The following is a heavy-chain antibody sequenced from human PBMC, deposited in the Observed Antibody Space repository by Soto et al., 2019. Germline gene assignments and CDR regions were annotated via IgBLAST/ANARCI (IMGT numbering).Heavy chain of an antibody. D-gene: IGHD1-1*01. CDR2: MNPSTGNS. V-gene: IGHV1-8*01. CDR1: GYTFTSYD. Sequence: ASVKVSCKASGYTFTSYDIYWVRQATGQGLEWMGWMNPSTGNSGYAQKFQGRVTMTSDTSISTAHMELSSLRSEDTAVYYCARRAETNGWNGFGADKYYFDFWGQGILVTVSS. J-gene: IGHJ4*02. CDR3: ARRAETNGWNGFGADKYYFDF.